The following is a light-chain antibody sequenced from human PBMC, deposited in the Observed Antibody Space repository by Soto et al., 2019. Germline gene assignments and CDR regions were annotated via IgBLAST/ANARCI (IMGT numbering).Light chain of an antibody. CDR3: SLYKSENTYV. CDR2: XAS. CDR1: STDFVSYNR. J-gene: IGLJ1*01. V-gene: IGLV2-18*01. Sequence: QSVLTQPPPVSGSPGQSVTISCTGTSTDFVSYNRVSWYQQPPGTAPKLIIYXASXRPSGVPGRFSGSKSGNTASLTISGLQAAVEADDYCSLYKSENTYVCGTGTKVSAL.